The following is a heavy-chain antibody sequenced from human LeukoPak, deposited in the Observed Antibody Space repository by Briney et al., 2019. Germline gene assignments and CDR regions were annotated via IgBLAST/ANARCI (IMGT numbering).Heavy chain of an antibody. CDR3: ARKEGYCSSTSCYNYYYYGIDL. V-gene: IGHV3-33*01. CDR2: IWYDGSNK. D-gene: IGHD2-2*02. Sequence: GRSLRLSCAASGFTFSSYGMHWVRQAPGKGLEWVAVIWYDGSNKYYADSVKGRFTISRDNSKNTLYLQMNSLRAGDTAVYYCARKEGYCSSTSCYNYYYYGIDLWGQGTMVTVSS. J-gene: IGHJ6*02. CDR1: GFTFSSYG.